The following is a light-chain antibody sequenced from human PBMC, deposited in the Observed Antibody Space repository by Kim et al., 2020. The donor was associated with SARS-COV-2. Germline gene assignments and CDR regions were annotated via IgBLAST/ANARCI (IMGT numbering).Light chain of an antibody. Sequence: QPVLTQSPSASASLGASVNLTCTLSSGHSSYAIAWHQKQPEKGTRYLMKLNSDGSHSKGDGIPDRFSGSSSGAERYLTISSLQSEDEADYYCQPWGTGIHWVFGGGTQLTVL. J-gene: IGLJ3*02. CDR1: SGHSSYA. CDR3: QPWGTGIHWV. V-gene: IGLV4-69*01. CDR2: LNSDGSH.